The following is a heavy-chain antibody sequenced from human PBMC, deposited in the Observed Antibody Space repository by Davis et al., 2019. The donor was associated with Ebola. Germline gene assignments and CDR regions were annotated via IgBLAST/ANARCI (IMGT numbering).Heavy chain of an antibody. CDR2: INHRGST. J-gene: IGHJ5*02. Sequence: PSETLSLTCAVYGGSFSGYSWNWIRQPPGKGLEWIGEINHRGSTNYNPSLPSRLTRSVDTSKTQFSLRLSSVTAADTAVYYCARVANYRRFDPWGQGTLVTVSS. CDR1: GGSFSGYS. V-gene: IGHV4-34*01. CDR3: ARVANYRRFDP. D-gene: IGHD1-7*01.